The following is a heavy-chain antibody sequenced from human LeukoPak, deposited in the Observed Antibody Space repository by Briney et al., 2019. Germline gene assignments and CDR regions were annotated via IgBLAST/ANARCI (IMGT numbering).Heavy chain of an antibody. J-gene: IGHJ4*02. CDR2: IRSSSSYI. Sequence: GGSLRLSCAASGFTFSSYNMNWVRQAPGKGLEWVSSIRSSSSYIYYADSVKGRFTISRDNAKNSLYLQMNSLRAEDTAVYYCAKPARTDYADYWGQGTLVTVSS. D-gene: IGHD1-14*01. CDR1: GFTFSSYN. V-gene: IGHV3-21*04. CDR3: AKPARTDYADY.